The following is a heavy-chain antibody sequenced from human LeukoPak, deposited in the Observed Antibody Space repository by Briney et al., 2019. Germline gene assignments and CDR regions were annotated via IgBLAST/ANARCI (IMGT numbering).Heavy chain of an antibody. CDR3: ARQVGSYSPFDY. V-gene: IGHV4-59*08. CDR2: IYYSGST. D-gene: IGHD1-26*01. J-gene: IGHJ4*02. Sequence: SETLSLTCTVSGGSISSYYWSWIRDPPGKGLEWIGYIYYSGSTNYNPSLKSRVTISVDTSKNQFSLKLSSVTAADTAVYYCARQVGSYSPFDYWGQGTLVTVSS. CDR1: GGSISSYY.